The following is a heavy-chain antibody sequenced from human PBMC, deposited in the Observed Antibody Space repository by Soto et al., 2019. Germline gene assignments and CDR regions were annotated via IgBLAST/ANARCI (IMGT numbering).Heavy chain of an antibody. CDR3: AREGDFWSGYPDY. D-gene: IGHD3-3*01. CDR1: GGSFSGYY. J-gene: IGHJ4*02. Sequence: PSETLSLTCSIYGGSFSGYYWSWIRQPPGKGLEWIGEINHSGNTNYNPSLKSRVTISVDTSNNQFSLKLSSVTAADTAVYYCAREGDFWSGYPDYWGQGTLVTVSS. CDR2: INHSGNT. V-gene: IGHV4-34*01.